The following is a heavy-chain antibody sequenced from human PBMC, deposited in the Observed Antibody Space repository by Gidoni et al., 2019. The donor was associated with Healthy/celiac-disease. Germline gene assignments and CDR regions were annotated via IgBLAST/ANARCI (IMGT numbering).Heavy chain of an antibody. J-gene: IGHJ4*02. V-gene: IGHV4-61*02. CDR3: AREVAVAGSHFDY. CDR1: GGSISSGSYY. CDR2: IYTSGST. Sequence: QVQLQESGPGLVKPSQTLSLPCTVSGGSISSGSYYWSWIRQPAGQGLEWIGRIYTSGSTNYNPSLKSRVTISVDTSKNQFSLKLSSVTAADTAVYYCAREVAVAGSHFDYWGQGTLVTVSS. D-gene: IGHD6-19*01.